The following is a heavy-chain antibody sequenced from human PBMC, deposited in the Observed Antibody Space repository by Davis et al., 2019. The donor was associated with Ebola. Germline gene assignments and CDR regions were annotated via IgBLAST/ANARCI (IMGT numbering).Heavy chain of an antibody. J-gene: IGHJ4*02. CDR2: IYHSGST. V-gene: IGHV4-4*02. CDR1: GGSISSSNW. D-gene: IGHD6-19*01. CDR3: ARMYSSGWYGDVDY. Sequence: SETLSLTCAVSGGSISSSNWWSWVRQPPGQGLEWIGEIYHSGSTNYTPSLKSRVTISVDKSKNQFSLKLCSVTAADTAVYYCARMYSSGWYGDVDYWGQGTLVTVSS.